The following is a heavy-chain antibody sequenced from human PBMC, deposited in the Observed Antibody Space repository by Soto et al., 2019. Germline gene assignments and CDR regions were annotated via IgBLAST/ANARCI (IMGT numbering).Heavy chain of an antibody. CDR3: AKDYYDSSGYISAGSLDY. V-gene: IGHV3-23*01. Sequence: PGGSLRLSCAASGFTFSSYAMSWVRQAPGKGLEWVSAISGSGGSTYYADSVKGRFTISRDNSKNTLYLQMNSLRAEDTAVYYCAKDYYDSSGYISAGSLDYWGQGTLVTVSS. D-gene: IGHD3-22*01. CDR2: ISGSGGST. CDR1: GFTFSSYA. J-gene: IGHJ4*02.